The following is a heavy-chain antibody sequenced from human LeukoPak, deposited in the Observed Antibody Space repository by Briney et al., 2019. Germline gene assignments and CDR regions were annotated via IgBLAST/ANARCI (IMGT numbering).Heavy chain of an antibody. V-gene: IGHV4-34*01. CDR2: INHSGST. D-gene: IGHD3-10*01. J-gene: IGHJ4*02. CDR3: ARGGLLWFGYGFDY. Sequence: SETLSLTCAVYGGSFSGYYWSWIRQPPGKGLEWIGEINHSGSTNYNPSLKRRVTISVDTSKNQFSLELSSVTAADTAVYYCARGGLLWFGYGFDYWGQGTLVTVSS. CDR1: GGSFSGYY.